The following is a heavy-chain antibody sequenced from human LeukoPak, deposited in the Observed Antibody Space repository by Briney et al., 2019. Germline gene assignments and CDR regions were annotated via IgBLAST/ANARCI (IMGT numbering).Heavy chain of an antibody. CDR3: ARSTYDSSGLGAFDI. Sequence: GGSLRLSCAASGFTFSSYWMSWVRQAPVKGLEWVANIKQDGSDKYYVDSVKGRFTISRDNAKNSLYLQMNSLRAEDTAVYYCARSTYDSSGLGAFDIWGQGTMVTVSS. V-gene: IGHV3-7*01. CDR2: IKQDGSDK. CDR1: GFTFSSYW. D-gene: IGHD3-22*01. J-gene: IGHJ3*02.